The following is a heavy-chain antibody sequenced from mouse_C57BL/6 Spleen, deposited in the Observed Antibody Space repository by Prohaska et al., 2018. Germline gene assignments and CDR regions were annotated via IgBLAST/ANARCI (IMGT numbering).Heavy chain of an antibody. V-gene: IGHV1-69*01. J-gene: IGHJ3*01. CDR2: IDPSDSYT. Sequence: QVQLQQPGAELVMPGASVKLSCKASGYTFTSYWMHWVKQRPGQGLEWIGEIDPSDSYTNYNQKFKGKATLTVDKSSSTAYMQLSSLTSEDSAVYYCARPYYYGSSYGFAYWGQGTLVTVSA. D-gene: IGHD1-1*01. CDR3: ARPYYYGSSYGFAY. CDR1: GYTFTSYW.